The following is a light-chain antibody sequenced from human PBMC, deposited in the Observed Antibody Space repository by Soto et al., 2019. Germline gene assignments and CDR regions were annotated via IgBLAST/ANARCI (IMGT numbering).Light chain of an antibody. CDR1: SSDVGGYNY. CDR3: SSYTSSSTWV. J-gene: IGLJ3*02. CDR2: DVS. Sequence: QSVLTQPASVSGSPGQSITISCTGSSSDVGGYNYVSWYQQHPGKAPKLMIYDVSNRPSWVSNRFSGSKSGNTASLTISGLQAEDEADYYCSSYTSSSTWVFSGGTKLTVL. V-gene: IGLV2-14*01.